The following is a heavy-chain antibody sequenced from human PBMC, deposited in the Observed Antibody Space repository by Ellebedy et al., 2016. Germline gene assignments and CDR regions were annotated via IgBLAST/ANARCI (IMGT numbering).Heavy chain of an antibody. D-gene: IGHD6-19*01. CDR1: GYTFTSYY. J-gene: IGHJ4*02. CDR2: INAGNGNT. V-gene: IGHV1-3*01. CDR3: ARFSSGWSNFDY. Sequence: ASVKVSCKASGYTFTSYYMHWVRQAPGQGLEWMGWINAGNGNTKYSQTFQGRVTITRDTSASTAYMELSSLRSEDTAVYYCARFSSGWSNFDYWGQGTLVTVSS.